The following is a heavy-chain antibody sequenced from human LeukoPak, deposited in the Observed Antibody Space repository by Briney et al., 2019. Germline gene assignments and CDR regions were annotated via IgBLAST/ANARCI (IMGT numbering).Heavy chain of an antibody. Sequence: PGRSLRLSCAASGFTFSSYGMHWVRQAPGKGLEWVAVISYDGSNKYYADSVKGRFTISRDNSKNTLFLQMNSLRAEDTAVYYCAKERRDGYNYYFDYWGQGTLVTVSS. CDR2: ISYDGSNK. CDR3: AKERRDGYNYYFDY. J-gene: IGHJ4*02. V-gene: IGHV3-30*18. CDR1: GFTFSSYG. D-gene: IGHD5-24*01.